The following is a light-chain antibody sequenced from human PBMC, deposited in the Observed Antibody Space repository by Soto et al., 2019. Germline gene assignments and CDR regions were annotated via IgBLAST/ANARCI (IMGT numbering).Light chain of an antibody. Sequence: EIQMTQSPSTLSASVGDKVTITCRASQSISSWLAWYQQKPGKAXKLLIYDASSLESGVPSRFSGSGSGTEFTLTISSLQPDDFANYYCQQYNSYSPWTFGQGTKVDIK. V-gene: IGKV1-5*01. CDR1: QSISSW. CDR3: QQYNSYSPWT. J-gene: IGKJ1*01. CDR2: DAS.